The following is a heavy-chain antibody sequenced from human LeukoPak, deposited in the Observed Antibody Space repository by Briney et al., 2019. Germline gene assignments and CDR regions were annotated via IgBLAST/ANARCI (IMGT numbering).Heavy chain of an antibody. J-gene: IGHJ4*02. V-gene: IGHV4-30-4*08. D-gene: IGHD2-2*01. CDR2: IYHSGST. CDR1: GGSISSGDYY. Sequence: SETLSLTCTVSGGSISSGDYYWSWIRQPPGKGLEWIGYIYHSGSTYYIPSLKSRVTISVDTSKNQFSLQLSSVTAADTAVYYCANKYCSSTSCAIGLVDCWGQGTLVTVSS. CDR3: ANKYCSSTSCAIGLVDC.